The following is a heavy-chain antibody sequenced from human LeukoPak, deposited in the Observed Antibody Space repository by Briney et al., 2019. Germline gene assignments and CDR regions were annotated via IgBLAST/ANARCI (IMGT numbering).Heavy chain of an antibody. D-gene: IGHD3-10*01. CDR1: GFSFTTYR. Sequence: GGSLRLSCAASGFSFTTYRMSWVRQAPGKGLEWVANINQDGTEKYYVDSVKGRFTISRDNAKNSLYLQMNSLRVEDTAVYYCAKLAKYFYGWETYYFFEHWGQGTPVTASS. CDR2: INQDGTEK. V-gene: IGHV3-7*01. CDR3: AKLAKYFYGWETYYFFEH. J-gene: IGHJ4*02.